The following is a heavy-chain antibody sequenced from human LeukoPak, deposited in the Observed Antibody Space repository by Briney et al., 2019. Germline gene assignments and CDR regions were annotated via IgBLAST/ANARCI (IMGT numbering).Heavy chain of an antibody. Sequence: SETLSLTCTVSGGSISSYYWSWIRQPTGKGLEWIGRIYTSGSTNYNPSLKSRVTMSVDTSKNQFSLKLSSVTAADTAVYYCAFQAEGGIRYFDWLLFFDYWGQGTLVTVSS. CDR1: GGSISSYY. CDR3: AFQAEGGIRYFDWLLFFDY. V-gene: IGHV4-4*07. J-gene: IGHJ4*02. CDR2: IYTSGST. D-gene: IGHD3-9*01.